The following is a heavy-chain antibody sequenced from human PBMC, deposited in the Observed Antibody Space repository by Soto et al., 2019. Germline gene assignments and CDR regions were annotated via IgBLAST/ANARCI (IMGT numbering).Heavy chain of an antibody. CDR2: INPSGGST. D-gene: IGHD3-9*01. J-gene: IGHJ6*03. CDR1: GYTFTSYY. V-gene: IGHV1-46*03. CDR3: ARDSLFVGTGSDYYMDV. Sequence: ASVKVSCKASGYTFTSYYMHWVRQAPGQGLEWMGIINPSGGSTSYAQKFQGRVTMTRDTSTSTVYMELSSLRSEDTAVYYCARDSLFVGTGSDYYMDVWGKGTTVTVSS.